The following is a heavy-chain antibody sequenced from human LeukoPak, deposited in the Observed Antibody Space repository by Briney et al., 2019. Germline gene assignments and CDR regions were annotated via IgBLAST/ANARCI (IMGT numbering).Heavy chain of an antibody. V-gene: IGHV3-21*01. CDR3: ARDLLAAAGSSDAFDI. J-gene: IGHJ3*02. D-gene: IGHD6-13*01. CDR1: GFTFSRYE. Sequence: GGSLRLSCVASGFTFSRYEMNWVRQAPGKGLEWVSSISSSSSYIYYADSVKGRFTISRDNAKNSLYLQMNSLRAEDTAVYYCARDLLAAAGSSDAFDIWGQGTMVTVSS. CDR2: ISSSSSYI.